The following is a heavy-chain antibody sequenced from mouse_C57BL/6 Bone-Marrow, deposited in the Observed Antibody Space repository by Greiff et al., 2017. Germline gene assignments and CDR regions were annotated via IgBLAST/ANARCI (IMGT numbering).Heavy chain of an antibody. CDR3: ARMGENSSVDY. J-gene: IGHJ4*01. D-gene: IGHD3-1*01. CDR2: IDPSDSYT. V-gene: IGHV1-50*01. CDR1: GYTFTSYW. Sequence: QVQLQQPGAELVKPGASVKLSCKASGYTFTSYWMQWVKQRPGQGLEWIGEIDPSDSYTNYNQKFKGKATLTVDTSSSTAYMQLSSLTSADSAVYYCARMGENSSVDYWGQGTSVTVSS.